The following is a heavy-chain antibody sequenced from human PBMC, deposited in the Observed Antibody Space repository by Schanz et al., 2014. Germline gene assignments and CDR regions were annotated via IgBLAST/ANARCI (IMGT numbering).Heavy chain of an antibody. CDR3: ARGGPAYYFDD. Sequence: EVQLVESGGGLVQPGGSLRLSCSASGFTFSIYAMHWVRQAPGKGLEYVSAISHDGYSTYYADSVKGRFTISRDNSKNTLYLQMSSLRAEDTAVYYCARGGPAYYFDDWGQGTLVTVSS. J-gene: IGHJ4*02. CDR2: ISHDGYST. CDR1: GFTFSIYA. V-gene: IGHV3-64D*06.